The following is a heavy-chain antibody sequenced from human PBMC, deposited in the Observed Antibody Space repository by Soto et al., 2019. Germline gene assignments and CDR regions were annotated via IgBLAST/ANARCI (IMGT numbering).Heavy chain of an antibody. CDR3: AREQVGVATTPHGYFDL. CDR2: INPGNGNT. V-gene: IGHV1-3*01. J-gene: IGHJ2*01. D-gene: IGHD2-15*01. Sequence: ASVKVSCKASGYTFTNYAMHWVRQAPGQRLEWMGWINPGNGNTKYSQKFQGRVTITRDTSASTAYMELSSLRSEDTAVYYCAREQVGVATTPHGYFDLWGRGPLVTVSS. CDR1: GYTFTNYA.